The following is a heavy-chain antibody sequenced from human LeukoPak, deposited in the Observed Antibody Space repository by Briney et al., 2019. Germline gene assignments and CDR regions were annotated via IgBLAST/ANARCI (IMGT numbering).Heavy chain of an antibody. V-gene: IGHV4-61*02. Sequence: PSETLSLTCTVSGGSISSGSYYWSWIRQPAGKGLEWIGRIYASGSTNYNPSLKSRVTISVDTSKNQFSLKLSSVTAADTAVYYCARFEMATISAFAYWGQGTLVTVSS. CDR3: ARFEMATISAFAY. CDR1: GGSISSGSYY. J-gene: IGHJ4*02. CDR2: IYASGST. D-gene: IGHD5-24*01.